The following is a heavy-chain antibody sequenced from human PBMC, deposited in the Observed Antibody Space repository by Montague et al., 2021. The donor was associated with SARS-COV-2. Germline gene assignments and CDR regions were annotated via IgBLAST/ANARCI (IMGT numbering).Heavy chain of an antibody. CDR2: ISLCCST. D-gene: IGHD1-26*01. CDR1: NGSFSSFY. CDR3: SCGDEDGSGYMDV. V-gene: IGHV4-34*01. J-gene: IGHJ6*03. Sequence: SETLSLTCAVFNGSFSSFYWYWIRQRPGKGLGSMWEISLCCSTYSYSTPWSRVTITLDTSTNQFSLTLRTVSAAATAVYYCSCGDEDGSGYMDVWGEGTTVTVSS.